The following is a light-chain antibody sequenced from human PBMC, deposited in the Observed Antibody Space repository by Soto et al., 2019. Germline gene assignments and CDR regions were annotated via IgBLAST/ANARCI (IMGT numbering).Light chain of an antibody. CDR3: HQYGSTPT. CDR2: GAP. J-gene: IGKJ5*01. V-gene: IGKV3-20*01. CDR1: QSVTSNY. Sequence: EIVLTQSPGTLSLSPGERATLSCRASQSVTSNYLAWYQQKPGQAPRVLIYGAPHRATGIPDRFRGSGSGTDFTLIITRLHPEDFAVYYCHQYGSTPTFGQGTRLEIK.